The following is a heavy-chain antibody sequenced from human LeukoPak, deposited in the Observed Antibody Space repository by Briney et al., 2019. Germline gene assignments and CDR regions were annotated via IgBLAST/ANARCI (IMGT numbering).Heavy chain of an antibody. V-gene: IGHV3-15*01. Sequence: GGSLRLSCAASGFTFSNAWMSWVRQAPGKGLEWVGRIKSKTDGGTTDYAAPVKGRFTISRDDSKNTLYLQMNSLKTEDTAVYYCTTYDFWGGYYMGPWYYYYYMDVWGKGTTVTVSS. CDR2: IKSKTDGGTT. CDR3: TTYDFWGGYYMGPWYYYYYMDV. D-gene: IGHD3-3*01. CDR1: GFTFSNAW. J-gene: IGHJ6*03.